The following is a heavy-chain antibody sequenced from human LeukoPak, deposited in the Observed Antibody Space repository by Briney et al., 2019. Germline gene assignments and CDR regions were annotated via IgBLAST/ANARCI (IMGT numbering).Heavy chain of an antibody. CDR1: GYTLTELS. CDR3: AADTGVLLNS. Sequence: ASVTVSFKVSGYTLTELSMHWVRQAPGKGLEWMGGVDPEDGETIYAQRFQGRVNMNEDTSADTAYMELSSLRSEDTAVYYCAADTGVLLNSWGQGTLVTVSS. D-gene: IGHD4-23*01. V-gene: IGHV1-24*01. J-gene: IGHJ4*02. CDR2: VDPEDGET.